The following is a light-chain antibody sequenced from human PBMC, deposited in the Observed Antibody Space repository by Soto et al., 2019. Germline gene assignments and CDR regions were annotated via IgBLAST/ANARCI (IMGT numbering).Light chain of an antibody. CDR3: QSHDSSLSGVV. J-gene: IGLJ2*01. V-gene: IGLV2-14*01. Sequence: QSALTQPASVSGSPGQSITIACTGTNRDVGSYNLVSWYQQRPGEAPKLIISEVRNRPSGISYRFTGSKSGNTASLTISGLQAEDEADYYCQSHDSSLSGVVFGGGTKLTVL. CDR1: NRDVGSYNL. CDR2: EVR.